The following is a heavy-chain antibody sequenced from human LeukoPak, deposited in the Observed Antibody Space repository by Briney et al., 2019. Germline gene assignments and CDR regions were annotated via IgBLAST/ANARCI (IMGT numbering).Heavy chain of an antibody. CDR2: LNQDGSVK. V-gene: IGHV3-7*05. Sequence: GGSLRLSCVASGFTFSNYWMSWVRQTPEKGLEGVANLNQDGSVKYYADSVKGRFILSRDNAKKSVYLQMDIVRVEDAALYACARDGEIGNSYASFDHWGQGTLVTVSS. CDR3: ARDGEIGNSYASFDH. D-gene: IGHD3-16*01. CDR1: GFTFSNYW. J-gene: IGHJ4*02.